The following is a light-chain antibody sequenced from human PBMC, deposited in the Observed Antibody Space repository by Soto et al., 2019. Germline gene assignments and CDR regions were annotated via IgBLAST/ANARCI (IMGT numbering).Light chain of an antibody. Sequence: QSVLTQPASVSGSPGQSITISCTGTSSDVGSYNLVSWYQQHPGKAPKLMTYEVSKRPSGVSNRFSGSKSGNTASLTISGLQAEDEADYYCCSYAGSRDVFGTGTKVTVL. V-gene: IGLV2-23*02. CDR1: SSDVGSYNL. J-gene: IGLJ1*01. CDR3: CSYAGSRDV. CDR2: EVS.